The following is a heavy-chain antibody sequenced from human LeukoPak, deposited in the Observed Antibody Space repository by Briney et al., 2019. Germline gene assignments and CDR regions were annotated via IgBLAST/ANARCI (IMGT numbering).Heavy chain of an antibody. Sequence: SVKVSCKASGGTFSSYAIIWVRQAPGQGLQWMGGIIPFFGTTNYAQKFQGRVTITADESTSTAYVELSSLRSEDTAVYYCARVSFPHGMDVWGQGTTVIVSS. D-gene: IGHD3-3*02. J-gene: IGHJ6*02. CDR1: GGTFSSYA. CDR2: IIPFFGTT. V-gene: IGHV1-69*13. CDR3: ARVSFPHGMDV.